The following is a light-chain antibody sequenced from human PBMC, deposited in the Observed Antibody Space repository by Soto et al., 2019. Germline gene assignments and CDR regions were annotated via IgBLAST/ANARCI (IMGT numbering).Light chain of an antibody. J-gene: IGKJ4*01. CDR3: QKYDHAPLT. V-gene: IGKV1-27*01. CDR1: QGIGNY. Sequence: IQMTQSPSSVSGSVVDSFTITLLASQGIGNYLAWYQQRPGKVPKLLIYAASTLQSGVPSRFSGSGSGPDFTLTISSLQPEDVATYYCQKYDHAPLTFGGGTKVDI. CDR2: AAS.